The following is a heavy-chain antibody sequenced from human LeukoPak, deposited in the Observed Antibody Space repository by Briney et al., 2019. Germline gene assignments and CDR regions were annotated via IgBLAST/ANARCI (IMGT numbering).Heavy chain of an antibody. J-gene: IGHJ4*02. CDR2: ITQTGSTI. CDR3: ARVSYQGSRRYFDY. CDR1: GFTFSSYR. D-gene: IGHD3-16*02. Sequence: PGGSLRLSCAASGFTFSSYRMTWVRQTPGKGLEWLTYITQTGSTIYYADSVKGRFTISRDNSKNTLYLQMNSLRAEDTAVYYCARVSYQGSRRYFDYWGQGTLVTVSS. V-gene: IGHV3-48*01.